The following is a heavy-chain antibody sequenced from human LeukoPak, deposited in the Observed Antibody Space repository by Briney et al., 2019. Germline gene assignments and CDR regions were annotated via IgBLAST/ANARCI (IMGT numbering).Heavy chain of an antibody. J-gene: IGHJ5*02. D-gene: IGHD6-19*01. CDR1: GFTFSSYS. CDR2: ISTSSSYI. Sequence: GGSLRLSCTASGFTFSSYSMNWVRQAPGKGLEWVSSISTSSSYIYYADSVKGRFTISRDNARNSLYLQMNTLRAEDTAVYYCARDGSIAVKNWFDPWGQGTLVTVSS. V-gene: IGHV3-21*01. CDR3: ARDGSIAVKNWFDP.